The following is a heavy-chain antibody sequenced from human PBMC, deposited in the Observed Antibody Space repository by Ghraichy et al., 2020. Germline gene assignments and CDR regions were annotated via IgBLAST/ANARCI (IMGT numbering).Heavy chain of an antibody. CDR3: VKDETVMVISPEH. D-gene: IGHD2-8*01. CDR1: GFAFSSHG. V-gene: IGHV3-23*01. Sequence: GGSLRLSCAASGFAFSSHGMSWVRQASGKGLEWVSGMSAHGGSTYYADSVKGRFIISRDNSESTLYLQMNSLRAEDTAVYHCVKDETVMVISPEHWGPGTLVTVPS. CDR2: MSAHGGST. J-gene: IGHJ1*01.